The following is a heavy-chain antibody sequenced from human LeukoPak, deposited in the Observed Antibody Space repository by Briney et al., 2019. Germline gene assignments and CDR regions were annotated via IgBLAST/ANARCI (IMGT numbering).Heavy chain of an antibody. CDR1: GGTFSSYA. Sequence: ASVKVSCKASGGTFSSYAISWVRQAPGQGLEWMGGIIPIFGTANYAQKFQGRVTITADESTGTAYMELSSLRSEDTAVYYCASDRNRYYDILTGYSNWFDPWGQGTLVTVSS. CDR3: ASDRNRYYDILTGYSNWFDP. J-gene: IGHJ5*02. D-gene: IGHD3-9*01. V-gene: IGHV1-69*13. CDR2: IIPIFGTA.